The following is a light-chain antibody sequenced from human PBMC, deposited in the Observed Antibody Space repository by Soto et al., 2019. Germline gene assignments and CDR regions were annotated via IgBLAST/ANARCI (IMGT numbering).Light chain of an antibody. CDR2: MNN. CDR1: SSNIASNT. Sequence: QSVLTQPPSASGTPGQRVTVSCSGSSSNIASNTVNWYQQLPGTAPKLLIYMNNQRPSGVPDRFSGSKSGTSVSLAISGLRSEDEADYYCATWDDSLIGPVFGGGTKLTVL. CDR3: ATWDDSLIGPV. V-gene: IGLV1-44*01. J-gene: IGLJ2*01.